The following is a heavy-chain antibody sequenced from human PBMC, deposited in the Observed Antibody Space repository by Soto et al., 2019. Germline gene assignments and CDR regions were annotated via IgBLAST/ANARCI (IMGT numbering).Heavy chain of an antibody. CDR1: GYTFTSYG. V-gene: IGHV1-18*01. CDR3: ARDYYVSSVPALPHDAFDI. CDR2: ISAYNGNT. D-gene: IGHD3-22*01. J-gene: IGHJ3*02. Sequence: ASVKVSCKASGYTFTSYGISWVRQAPGQGLEWMGWISAYNGNTNYAQKLQGRVTMTTDTSTSTAYMELRSLRSDDTAVYYCARDYYVSSVPALPHDAFDIWGQGTMVTVSS.